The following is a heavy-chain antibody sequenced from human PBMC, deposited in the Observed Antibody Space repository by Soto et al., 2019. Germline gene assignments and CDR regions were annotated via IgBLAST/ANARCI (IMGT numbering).Heavy chain of an antibody. CDR3: ARGLRVTDFWSGYYRNYYYGMDV. D-gene: IGHD3-3*01. Sequence: SETLSLTCAVYSGSFSGHYWNWIRQPPGKGLEWIGEINHSGSTNYNPSLKSRVTISVDTSKNQFSLKLSSVTAADTAVYYCARGLRVTDFWSGYYRNYYYGMDVWGQGTTVPVSS. CDR1: SGSFSGHY. V-gene: IGHV4-34*01. CDR2: INHSGST. J-gene: IGHJ6*02.